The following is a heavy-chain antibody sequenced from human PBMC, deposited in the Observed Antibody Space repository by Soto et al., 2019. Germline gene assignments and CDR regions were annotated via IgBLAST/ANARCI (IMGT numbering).Heavy chain of an antibody. CDR2: ITSSGDRT. Sequence: EVQLLESGGALVQPGGSLRVSCAASGFTFNTYSMSWVRQSPGRGLEWVSSITSSGDRTYYADSVKGRFTISRDNSMNTLYLQMNSLRVEDTAVYYCAKDRPNYFGSGWSYYKPRGDYWGQGTLVTVSS. V-gene: IGHV3-23*01. CDR3: AKDRPNYFGSGWSYYKPRGDY. J-gene: IGHJ4*02. D-gene: IGHD3-10*01. CDR1: GFTFNTYS.